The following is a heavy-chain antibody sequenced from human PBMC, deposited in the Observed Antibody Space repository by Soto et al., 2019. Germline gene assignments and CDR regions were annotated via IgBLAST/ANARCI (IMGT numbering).Heavy chain of an antibody. CDR2: IFYSGAT. CDR1: GGSVSGSY. D-gene: IGHD3-22*01. J-gene: IGHJ4*02. V-gene: IGHV4-59*02. CDR3: SRAGSYSGSSGRVER. Sequence: TSETLSLTCNVSGGSVSGSYWSWIRQSPGTGLEWIGYIFYSGATKYNPSLESRVTILVDSSKNEFSLKLTSVTPADTTVYYCSRAGSYSGSSGRVERWCQGILVAV.